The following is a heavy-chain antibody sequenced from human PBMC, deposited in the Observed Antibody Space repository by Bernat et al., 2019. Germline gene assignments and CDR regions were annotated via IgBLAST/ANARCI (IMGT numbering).Heavy chain of an antibody. Sequence: QVQLVESGGGVVQPGRSLRLSCAASGFTFSSYGMHWVRQAPGKGLEWVAVIWYDGSNKYNADSVKGRFTISRDNSKTTLYLQMNSLRAEDTAVYYCARNPGWGAAAGNYYYYGMDVWGQGTTVTVSS. D-gene: IGHD6-13*01. CDR3: ARNPGWGAAAGNYYYYGMDV. J-gene: IGHJ6*02. CDR1: GFTFSSYG. CDR2: IWYDGSNK. V-gene: IGHV3-33*01.